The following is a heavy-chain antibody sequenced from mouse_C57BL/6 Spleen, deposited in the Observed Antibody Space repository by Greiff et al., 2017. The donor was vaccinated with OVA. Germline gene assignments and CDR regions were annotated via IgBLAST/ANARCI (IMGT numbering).Heavy chain of an antibody. CDR2: INPNNGGT. J-gene: IGHJ2*01. CDR1: GYTFTDYN. Sequence: VQLKQSGPELVKPGASVKIPCKASGYTFTDYNMDWVKQSHGKSLEWIGDINPNNGGTIYNQKFKGKATLTVDKSSSTAYMELRSLTSEDTAVYYCARVYGSSYRYFDYWGQGTTLTVSS. D-gene: IGHD1-1*01. CDR3: ARVYGSSYRYFDY. V-gene: IGHV1-18*01.